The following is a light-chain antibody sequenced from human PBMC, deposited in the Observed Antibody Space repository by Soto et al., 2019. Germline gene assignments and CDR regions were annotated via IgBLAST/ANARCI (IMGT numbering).Light chain of an antibody. CDR3: QQYGSSPLLT. V-gene: IGKV3-20*01. Sequence: EIVFRQSPGTLSLSLGERPTPSGRDSQSVSSSYLAWYQQKPGQAPRLXXYGASSRANGIPDRISSSGSGTDLTLTISRLETADFSVYYCQQYGSSPLLTFGGGTKVDIK. J-gene: IGKJ4*01. CDR1: QSVSSSY. CDR2: GAS.